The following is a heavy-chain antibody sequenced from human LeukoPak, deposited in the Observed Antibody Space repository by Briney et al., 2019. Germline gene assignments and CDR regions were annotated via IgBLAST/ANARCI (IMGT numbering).Heavy chain of an antibody. D-gene: IGHD1-14*01. V-gene: IGHV3-23*01. J-gene: IGHJ5*02. CDR3: ARETGAYDGLLGWFDP. CDR1: GFTFSSYA. Sequence: PGGSLRLSCAASGFTFSSYAMNWVRQAPGKGLEWVSTISGSGDYTYYADSVKGRFTISRDNSKNTLYLQMNSLRAEDTAVYYCARETGAYDGLLGWFDPWGQGTLVTVSS. CDR2: ISGSGDYT.